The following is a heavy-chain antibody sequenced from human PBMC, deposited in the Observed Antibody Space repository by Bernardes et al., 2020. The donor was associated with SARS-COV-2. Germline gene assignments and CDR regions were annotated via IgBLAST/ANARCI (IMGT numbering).Heavy chain of an antibody. CDR3: AGGASLAVEAGYGMDV. CDR1: GFTFSSYG. V-gene: IGHV3-33*08. J-gene: IGHJ6*02. Sequence: LRLSCAASGFTFSSYGMHWVRQAPGKGLEWVAVIWYDGSNKYYADSVKGRFTISRDNSKNTLYLQMNSLRAEDTAVYYCAGGASLAVEAGYGMDVWGQGTTVTVSS. CDR2: IWYDGSNK. D-gene: IGHD3-16*01.